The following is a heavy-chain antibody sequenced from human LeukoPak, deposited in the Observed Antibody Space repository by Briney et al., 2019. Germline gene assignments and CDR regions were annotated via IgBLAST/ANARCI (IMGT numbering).Heavy chain of an antibody. J-gene: IGHJ4*02. CDR2: IKQDGSEK. D-gene: IGHD4-17*01. CDR3: ARWENGDYGGFDY. CDR1: AFTFSSYW. Sequence: GGSLRLSCAASAFTFSSYWMSWVRQAPGKGLEWVANIKQDGSEKYYVDSVKGRFTISRDNAKNSLYLQMNSLRAEDTAVYYCARWENGDYGGFDYWGQGTLVTVSS. V-gene: IGHV3-7*01.